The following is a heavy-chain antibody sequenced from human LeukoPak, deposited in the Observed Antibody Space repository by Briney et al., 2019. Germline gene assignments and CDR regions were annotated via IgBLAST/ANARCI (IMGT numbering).Heavy chain of an antibody. V-gene: IGHV3-30*18. CDR2: ITNDGVNK. Sequence: GGSLRLSCAASGFMFSGYGMLWVRQAPGKGLEWVALITNDGVNKDYGDSVKGRFTISRDNSKNTLYLQMNSLRTEDTAVYYCVNWDDLGIKDFYVMDVWGQGTTVAVSS. CDR3: VNWDDLGIKDFYVMDV. CDR1: GFMFSGYG. J-gene: IGHJ6*02. D-gene: IGHD7-27*01.